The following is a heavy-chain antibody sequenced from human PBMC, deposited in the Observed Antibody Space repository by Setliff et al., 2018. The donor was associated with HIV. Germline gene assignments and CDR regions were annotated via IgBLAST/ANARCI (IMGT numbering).Heavy chain of an antibody. J-gene: IGHJ4*02. D-gene: IGHD3-10*01. CDR2: ISSSSSTI. V-gene: IGHV3-48*01. Sequence: PGGSLRLSCTVSGFTFSNYCMNWVRQAPGKGLEWVSYISSSSSTIYYADSVKGRFTISRDNAKNSLFLQMNSLIAEDTAAYYCTRGNMVRGVIVRDYFDYWGQGTLVTVSS. CDR1: GFTFSNYC. CDR3: TRGNMVRGVIVRDYFDY.